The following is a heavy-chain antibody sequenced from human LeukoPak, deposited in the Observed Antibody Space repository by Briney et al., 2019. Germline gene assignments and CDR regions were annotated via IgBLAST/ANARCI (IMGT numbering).Heavy chain of an antibody. CDR2: MSPNSGKI. V-gene: IGHV1-8*01. CDR3: ARGGDVDTAMVGTDY. Sequence: GASVKVSCKASGYTFTSYDINWVRQATGQGLEWMGWMSPNSGKIGYAQKFQDRVTMTRDTSISTVYMELSSLRSEDTAVYYCARGGDVDTAMVGTDYWGQGTLVTVSS. D-gene: IGHD5-18*01. CDR1: GYTFTSYD. J-gene: IGHJ4*02.